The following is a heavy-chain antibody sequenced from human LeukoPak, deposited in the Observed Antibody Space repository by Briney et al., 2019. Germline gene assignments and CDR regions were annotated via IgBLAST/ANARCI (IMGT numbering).Heavy chain of an antibody. CDR2: ISSSSYYI. V-gene: IGHV3-21*01. D-gene: IGHD4-11*01. CDR1: GFTFSSFT. Sequence: GGSLRLSCAASGFTFSSFTMHWVRQAPGKGLEWVSSISSSSYYIYYADSVKGRFTISRDNAKNSLYLQMNSLRAEDTAVYYCARGDYSWDYWGQGTLVTVSS. J-gene: IGHJ4*02. CDR3: ARGDYSWDY.